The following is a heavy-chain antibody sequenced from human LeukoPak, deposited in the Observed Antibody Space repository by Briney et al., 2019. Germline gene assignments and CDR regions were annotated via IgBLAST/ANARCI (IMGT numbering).Heavy chain of an antibody. J-gene: IGHJ5*02. D-gene: IGHD3-22*01. CDR1: GGSITSSSYY. Sequence: SETLSLTCTVSGGSITSSSYYWAWIRQPPGKGLEWIGSLYYSGTTYYNPSLKSRVTISVDTSKYQFSLELSSVTAADTAVYYCARRVDYYDSKHYFGPRGQGTLVTVSS. CDR2: LYYSGTT. CDR3: ARRVDYYDSKHYFGP. V-gene: IGHV4-39*01.